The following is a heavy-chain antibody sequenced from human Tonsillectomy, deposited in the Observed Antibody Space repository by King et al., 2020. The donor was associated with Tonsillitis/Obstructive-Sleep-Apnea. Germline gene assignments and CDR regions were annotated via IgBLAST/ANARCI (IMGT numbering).Heavy chain of an antibody. J-gene: IGHJ4*02. CDR3: VRDESWAFDY. V-gene: IGHV3-48*02. D-gene: IGHD1-26*01. CDR1: GFTFSSYS. CDR2: ITNSGTTI. Sequence: VQLVESGGGLVQTGGSLRLSCAASGFTFSSYSMNWVRQAPGRGLEWISYITNSGTTISYADSVRGRFTFSRDNAKNSLYLQMNSLRDEDTAVYYCVRDESWAFDYWGQGTLVTVSS.